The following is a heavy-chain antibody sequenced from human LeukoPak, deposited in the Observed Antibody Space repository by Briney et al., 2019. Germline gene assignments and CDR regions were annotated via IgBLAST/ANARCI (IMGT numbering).Heavy chain of an antibody. J-gene: IGHJ6*02. CDR2: INAGNGNT. CDR1: GYTFTGYY. CDR3: ARSRAYCGGDCYSGGMDV. D-gene: IGHD2-21*02. V-gene: IGHV1-3*01. Sequence: GASVKVSCKASGYTFTGYYMHWVRQAPGQGLEWMGWINAGNGNTKYSQKFQGRVTVTRDTSASTAYMELSSLRSEDTAVYYCARSRAYCGGDCYSGGMDVWGQGTTVTVSS.